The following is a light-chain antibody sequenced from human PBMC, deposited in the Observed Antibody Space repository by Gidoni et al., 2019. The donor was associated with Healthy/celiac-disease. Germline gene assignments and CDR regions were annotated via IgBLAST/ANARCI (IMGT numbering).Light chain of an antibody. Sequence: QLTQSPSSLSASVGDRVTITCRASQSISSYLNWYQQKPGKAPKLLIYAASSLQSGVPSRFSGSGSGTEFTLTISSLQPEDFATYYCQQSYSTPPTFGQGTKVEIK. J-gene: IGKJ1*01. V-gene: IGKV1-39*01. CDR2: AAS. CDR3: QQSYSTPPT. CDR1: QSISSY.